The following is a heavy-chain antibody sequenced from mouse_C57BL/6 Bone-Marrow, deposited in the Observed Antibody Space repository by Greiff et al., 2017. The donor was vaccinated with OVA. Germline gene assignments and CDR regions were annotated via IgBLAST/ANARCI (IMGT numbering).Heavy chain of an antibody. CDR3: AGQVYTDFDY. J-gene: IGHJ2*01. D-gene: IGHD3-2*02. V-gene: IGHV1-64*01. Sequence: QVQLQQPGAELVKPGASVKLSCKASGYTFTSYWMHWVKQRPGQGLEWIGMIHPNSGSTNYNEKFKSKATLTVDKSSSTASMQLSSLTSEDSAVYYCAGQVYTDFDYWGQGTTLTVSP. CDR2: IHPNSGST. CDR1: GYTFTSYW.